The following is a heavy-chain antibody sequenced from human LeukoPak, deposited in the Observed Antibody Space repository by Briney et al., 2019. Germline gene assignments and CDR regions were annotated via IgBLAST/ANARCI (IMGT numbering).Heavy chain of an antibody. CDR1: GGSISPHY. CDR3: TREVSTVTFDY. D-gene: IGHD4-17*01. Sequence: SETLSLTCTVSGGSISPHYWTWMRQPPGKGLEWIGYVYYNGLTSYNASLRRRLILSVDTARNQVSLKLTSVTAADTAVYYCTREVSTVTFDYWGQGTLVTVSS. V-gene: IGHV4-59*11. J-gene: IGHJ4*02. CDR2: VYYNGLT.